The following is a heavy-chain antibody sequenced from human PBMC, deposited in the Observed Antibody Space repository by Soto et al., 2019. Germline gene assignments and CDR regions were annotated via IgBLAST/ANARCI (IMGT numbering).Heavy chain of an antibody. CDR1: AFTFSNSW. J-gene: IGHJ5*02. CDR2: IKQDGSDK. CDR3: ARNFCRKTTCNLPNWSDL. Sequence: GGSLRLSCGASAFTFSNSWMSWVRQTPGKGLEWVATIKQDGSDKYYVDSVKGRFTISRDNAKNSLFLQMNSLSAEDTAVYYCARNFCRKTTCNLPNWSDLWGQGKLVTVYS. D-gene: IGHD2-2*01. V-gene: IGHV3-7*01.